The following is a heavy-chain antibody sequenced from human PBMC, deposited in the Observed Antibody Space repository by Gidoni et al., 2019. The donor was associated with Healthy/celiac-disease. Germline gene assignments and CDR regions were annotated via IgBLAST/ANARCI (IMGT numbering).Heavy chain of an antibody. J-gene: IGHJ4*02. V-gene: IGHV3-33*01. CDR2: IWYDGRNK. D-gene: IGHD6-13*01. CDR3: ARDGSGSSSWYYFFDY. Sequence: QVQLVESGGGVVQPGRSLSLSCAASGFTFSSYGMHWVRQAPGKGLEWVAVIWYDGRNKYYADSVKGRFTISRDNSKNTLYLQMNSLRAEDTAVYYCARDGSGSSSWYYFFDYWGQGTLVTVSS. CDR1: GFTFSSYG.